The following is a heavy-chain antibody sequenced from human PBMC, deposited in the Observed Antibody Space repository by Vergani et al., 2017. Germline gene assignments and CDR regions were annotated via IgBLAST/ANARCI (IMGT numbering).Heavy chain of an antibody. CDR2: IQFDGRNQ. J-gene: IGHJ4*02. CDR1: GFPLSNYE. D-gene: IGHD3-16*01. V-gene: IGHV3-30*02. Sequence: QVQLVESGGGVVQRGGYLRLSCATSGFPLSNYELQWIRQGPGKGLEFVAFIQFDGRNQYYADSVKGRFTLSRDFSKNTLYLQMNSLSTDDTATYYCAKHFRGWGIDYWGQGTQVIVSS. CDR3: AKHFRGWGIDY.